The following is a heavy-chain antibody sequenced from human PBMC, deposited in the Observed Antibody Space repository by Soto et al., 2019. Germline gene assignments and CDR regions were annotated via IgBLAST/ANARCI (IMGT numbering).Heavy chain of an antibody. CDR2: IRSKANDYAT. V-gene: IGHV3-73*02. J-gene: IGHJ1*01. CDR1: GFTFSGST. D-gene: IGHD2-15*01. Sequence: EVQLVQSGGGLVQPGGSLKLSCAASGFTFSGSTVHWVRQASGEGLQWVGRIRSKANDYATTYIASVKGRFTISRDDSRNTAYLQMSNLKTGDTAVFYCTGGYCTGGICYSGYFQPWGQGALVTVFS. CDR3: TGGYCTGGICYSGYFQP.